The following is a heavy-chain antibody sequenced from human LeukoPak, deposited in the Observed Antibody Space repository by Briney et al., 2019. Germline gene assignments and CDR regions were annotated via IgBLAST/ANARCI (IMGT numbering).Heavy chain of an antibody. Sequence: GGSLRLSCPASGFTFSSYWMSWVRQAPGKGLEWVANIKQDGSEKYYVDSAKGRFTISRDNAKNSLYLQMNSLRAEDTAVYYCARRKRYYDSSGSPYFDYWGQGTLVTVSS. CDR3: ARRKRYYDSSGSPYFDY. D-gene: IGHD3-22*01. J-gene: IGHJ4*02. CDR1: GFTFSSYW. V-gene: IGHV3-7*01. CDR2: IKQDGSEK.